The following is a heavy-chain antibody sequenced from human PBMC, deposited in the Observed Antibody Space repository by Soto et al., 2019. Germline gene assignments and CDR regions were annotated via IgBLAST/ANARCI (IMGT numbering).Heavy chain of an antibody. Sequence: PGESLKISCKGSGYSFTSYWIGWVRQMPGKGLEWMGIIYPGDSDTRYSPSFQGQVTISADKSISTAYLQWNSLTTEDTALYYCTTDPGTTVTNPYFAIDVWGQGTTVTVSS. CDR1: GYSFTSYW. D-gene: IGHD4-17*01. CDR2: IYPGDSDT. V-gene: IGHV5-51*01. J-gene: IGHJ6*02. CDR3: TTDPGTTVTNPYFAIDV.